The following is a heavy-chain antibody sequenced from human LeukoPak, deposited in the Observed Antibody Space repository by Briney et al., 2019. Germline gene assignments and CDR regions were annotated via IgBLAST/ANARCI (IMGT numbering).Heavy chain of an antibody. CDR3: ARDPHLDYEGMDV. Sequence: SVKVSCKASGCTFTSYGISWVRQAPGQGLAGVGWISAYNSNTNYAQKLQGIVTMTTDSSTSTAYMELSSLRSDDTAVYYCARDPHLDYEGMDVWGQGTTVTVSS. V-gene: IGHV1-18*01. J-gene: IGHJ6*02. CDR2: ISAYNSNT. CDR1: GCTFTSYG.